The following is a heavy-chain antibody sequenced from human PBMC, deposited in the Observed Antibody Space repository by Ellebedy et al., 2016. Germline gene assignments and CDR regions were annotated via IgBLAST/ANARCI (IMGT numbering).Heavy chain of an antibody. CDR3: ARDNGTSSSLDY. V-gene: IGHV1-18*04. CDR1: GYTLISYP. Sequence: ASVKVSCKASGYTLISYPITWVRQAPGQGLEWMAWISPYNGRTNYAQKFLGRVTLTTDRSINTVYMDLRSLTSADTAVYFCARDNGTSSSLDYWGQGTLVSVSS. D-gene: IGHD6-6*01. J-gene: IGHJ4*02. CDR2: ISPYNGRT.